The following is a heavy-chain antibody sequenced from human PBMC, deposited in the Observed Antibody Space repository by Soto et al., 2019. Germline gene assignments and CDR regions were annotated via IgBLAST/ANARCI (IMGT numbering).Heavy chain of an antibody. CDR1: GFTLSNAW. CDR3: TTDPEYQLLINDAFDI. V-gene: IGHV3-15*01. Sequence: EVQLVESGGGLVKPGGSLRLSCAASGFTLSNAWMSWVRQAPGKGLEWVGRIKSKTDGGTTDYAAPVKGRFTISRDDSKNTLYLQMNSLKTEDTAVYYCTTDPEYQLLINDAFDIWGQGTMVTVSS. D-gene: IGHD2-2*01. CDR2: IKSKTDGGTT. J-gene: IGHJ3*02.